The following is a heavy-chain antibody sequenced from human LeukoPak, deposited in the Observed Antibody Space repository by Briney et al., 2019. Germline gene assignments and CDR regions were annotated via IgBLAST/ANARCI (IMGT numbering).Heavy chain of an antibody. CDR1: GYTFTGYY. CDR2: ISAYNGNT. Sequence: GASVKVSCKASGYTFTGYYMHWVRQAPGQGLEWMGWISAYNGNTNYAQKLQGRVTMTTDTSTSTAYMELRSLRSDDTAVYYCARDHARHFDYWGQGTLVTVSS. CDR3: ARDHARHFDY. J-gene: IGHJ4*02. D-gene: IGHD2-2*01. V-gene: IGHV1-18*04.